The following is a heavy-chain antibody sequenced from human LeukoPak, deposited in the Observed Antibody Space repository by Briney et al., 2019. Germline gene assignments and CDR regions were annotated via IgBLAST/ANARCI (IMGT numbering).Heavy chain of an antibody. J-gene: IGHJ4*02. CDR3: LRGDSRDF. CDR2: INRGGTST. V-gene: IGHV3-21*06. CDR1: GFAFSSYT. Sequence: PGGSLGLSCAACGFAFSSYTMNWARQAPGKGLEWVASINRGGTSTHYAFSVKSRFTISRDNAQNVLYLQMNGLRGDDAAVYYCLRGDSRDFWGQGTLVTVSS. D-gene: IGHD3-22*01.